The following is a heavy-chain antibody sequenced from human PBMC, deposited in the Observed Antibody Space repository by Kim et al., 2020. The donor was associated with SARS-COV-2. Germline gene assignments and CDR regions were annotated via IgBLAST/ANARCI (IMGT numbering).Heavy chain of an antibody. CDR1: GGTFSSYA. CDR2: IIPIFGTA. Sequence: SVKVSCKASGGTFSSYAISWVRQAPGQGLEWMGGIIPIFGTANYAQKFQGRVTITADESTSTAYMELSSLRSEDTAVYYCARDRVLGAARAEGSGMDVWGQGTTVTVSS. D-gene: IGHD6-6*01. V-gene: IGHV1-69*13. J-gene: IGHJ6*02. CDR3: ARDRVLGAARAEGSGMDV.